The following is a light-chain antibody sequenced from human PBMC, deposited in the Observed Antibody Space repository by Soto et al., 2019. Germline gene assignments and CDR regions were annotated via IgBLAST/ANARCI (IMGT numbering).Light chain of an antibody. CDR3: LQYKSYPLT. CDR1: QGISNH. CDR2: DAS. Sequence: DIQMTQSPSSLSAYVGDRVTITCRASQGISNHLAWFQQKPGKAPKSLIYDASSLQSGVPSKYSGSGSGTDFTLTISRLQPEDFATYYCLQYKSYPLTFGGGTNVEIK. V-gene: IGKV1-16*02. J-gene: IGKJ4*01.